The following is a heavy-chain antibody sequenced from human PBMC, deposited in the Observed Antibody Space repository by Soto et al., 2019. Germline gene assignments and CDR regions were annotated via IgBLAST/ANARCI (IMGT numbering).Heavy chain of an antibody. CDR2: ISSLGYT. Sequence: QVQLQESGPGLVKPSETLSLTCTVSGGSISSSSYYWGWIRPPPGQGVEWLGTISSLGYTYYTPSLKSRVTLSVDKSKSQLFLKLSSVTAPDTAVYYCARQIYDSTGYYFAYWGQGTLVTVSS. J-gene: IGHJ4*02. D-gene: IGHD3-22*01. CDR3: ARQIYDSTGYYFAY. V-gene: IGHV4-39*01. CDR1: GGSISSSSYY.